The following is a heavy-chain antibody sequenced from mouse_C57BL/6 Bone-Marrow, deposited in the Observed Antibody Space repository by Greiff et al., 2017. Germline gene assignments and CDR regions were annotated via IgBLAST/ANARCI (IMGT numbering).Heavy chain of an antibody. Sequence: DVKLQESGPGLVKPSQSLSLTCSVTGYSITSGYYWNWIRQFPGNKLEWMGYISYDGSNNYNPSLKNRISITRDTSKNQFFLKLNSVTTEDTATYYCARDRNDGYPYYWGQGTTLTVSS. CDR2: ISYDGSN. CDR3: ARDRNDGYPYY. V-gene: IGHV3-6*01. J-gene: IGHJ2*01. D-gene: IGHD2-3*01. CDR1: GYSITSGYY.